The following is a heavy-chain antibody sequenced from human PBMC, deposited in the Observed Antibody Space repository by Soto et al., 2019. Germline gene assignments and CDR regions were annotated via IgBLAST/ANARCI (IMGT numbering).Heavy chain of an antibody. J-gene: IGHJ4*02. V-gene: IGHV3-30*18. D-gene: IGHD2-15*01. CDR1: GFTFSSYG. Sequence: QVQLVESGGGVVQPGRSLRLSCAASGFTFSSYGMHWVRQAPGKGLEWVAVISYDGSNKYYADSVKGRFTISRDNSKNTLYLQMNSLRAEDTAVYYCAKPQEDRETYYFDYWGQGTLVTVSS. CDR3: AKPQEDRETYYFDY. CDR2: ISYDGSNK.